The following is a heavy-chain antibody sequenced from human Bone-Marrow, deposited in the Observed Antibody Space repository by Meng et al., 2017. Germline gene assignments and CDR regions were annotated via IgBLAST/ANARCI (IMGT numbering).Heavy chain of an antibody. V-gene: IGHV5-51*01. J-gene: IGHJ4*01. D-gene: IGHD3-22*01. CDR2: IYPGDSDT. Sequence: GESLKISCKGSGYSFTSYWIGWVRQMPGKGLEWMGIIYPGDSDTRYSPSFQGQVTISADKSISTAYLQWSSLKASDTAMYYCARGRTYYYDSSGYYYYPDFDDWGQGTLVTVSS. CDR3: ARGRTYYYDSSGYYYYPDFDD. CDR1: GYSFTSYW.